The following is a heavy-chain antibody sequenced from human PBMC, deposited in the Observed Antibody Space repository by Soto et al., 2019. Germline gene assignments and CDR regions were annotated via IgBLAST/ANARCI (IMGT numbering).Heavy chain of an antibody. CDR1: GGSISSGGYY. D-gene: IGHD3-22*01. J-gene: IGHJ4*02. Sequence: QVQLQESGPRLVKPSQTLSLTCTVSGGSISSGGYYWSWIRQHPGKGLEWIGYIYYSGSTYYNPSIKSQISISVDTSKNQFSLKLSSVTAADTAVYFCARTYDSSGYNDYWGQGTLVTVSS. V-gene: IGHV4-31*01. CDR3: ARTYDSSGYNDY. CDR2: IYYSGST.